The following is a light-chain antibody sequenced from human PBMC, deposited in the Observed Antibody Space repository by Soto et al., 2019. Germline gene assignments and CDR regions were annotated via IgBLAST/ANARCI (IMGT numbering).Light chain of an antibody. Sequence: EVVLTQSPATLSLSPGESATLSCRASQSISRSLGWYQQKPGQSPRLLIYDASIRAAGIPARFRGGGSGTDLTRTISSLAPEDFAIYYGQQRGTWPRVTFGGGTKVEIK. V-gene: IGKV3-11*01. J-gene: IGKJ4*01. CDR1: QSISRS. CDR3: QQRGTWPRVT. CDR2: DAS.